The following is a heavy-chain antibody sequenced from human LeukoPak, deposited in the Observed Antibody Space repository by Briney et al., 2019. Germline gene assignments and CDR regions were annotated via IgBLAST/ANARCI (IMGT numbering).Heavy chain of an antibody. Sequence: GGSLRLSCAVSGIALSNYGMSWVRQAPGKGLEWVAGISDSGGRTNYADSVKGRFTISRDNPKNTLYLQMNSLRAEDTAVYFCAKRGVVIRVILVGFHKEAYYFDSWGQGALVTVSS. J-gene: IGHJ4*02. V-gene: IGHV3-23*01. CDR2: ISDSGGRT. CDR1: GIALSNYG. CDR3: AKRGVVIRVILVGFHKEAYYFDS. D-gene: IGHD3-22*01.